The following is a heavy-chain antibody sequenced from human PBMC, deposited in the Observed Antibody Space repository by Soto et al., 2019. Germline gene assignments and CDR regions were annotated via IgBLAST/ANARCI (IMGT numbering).Heavy chain of an antibody. CDR2: ISRDGRST. D-gene: IGHD3-22*01. CDR3: VKEANPFINTLVVLIFDY. Sequence: PGVSLRLSCSASGFTFSMHSLHWVRQTPGKALEYVSAISRDGRSTFYADSVKGRFTISRDNSKNTLYLRMNSLRSDDTAVYYCVKEANPFINTLVVLIFDYWGQGT. J-gene: IGHJ4*02. V-gene: IGHV3-64D*08. CDR1: GFTFSMHS.